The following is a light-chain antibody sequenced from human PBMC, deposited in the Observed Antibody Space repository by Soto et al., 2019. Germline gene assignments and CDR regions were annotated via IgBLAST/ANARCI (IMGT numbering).Light chain of an antibody. V-gene: IGKV1-6*01. CDR2: AAS. J-gene: IGKJ1*01. Sequence: AIQVTQSPSSLSASVGARVTITCRTSQGIRSALGWYQQKPGKVPKLLIYAASTLQSGVPSRFSGSGSGTEFTLTISSLQPDDFATYYCQQYGSYSLTFGQGTKVDIK. CDR3: QQYGSYSLT. CDR1: QGIRSA.